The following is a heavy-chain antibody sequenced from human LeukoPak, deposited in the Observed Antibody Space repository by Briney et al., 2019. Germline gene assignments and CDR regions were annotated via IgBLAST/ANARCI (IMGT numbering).Heavy chain of an antibody. CDR1: GGSTSSSNYY. CDR3: ARLGAGPTYYDFWSGYSSFYFDC. Sequence: SETLSLTCTVSGGSTSSSNYYWGWIRQPPGKGLEWIVGIHYSGNTYYNPSFKSRFKISVDTSKNQFSLKLSSVTAADTAVYYCARLGAGPTYYDFWSGYSSFYFDCLGQGALVTVSS. CDR2: IHYSGNT. J-gene: IGHJ4*02. D-gene: IGHD3-3*01. V-gene: IGHV4-39*01.